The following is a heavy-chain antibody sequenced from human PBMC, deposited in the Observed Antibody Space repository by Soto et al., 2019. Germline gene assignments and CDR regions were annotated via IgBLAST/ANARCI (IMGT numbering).Heavy chain of an antibody. Sequence: SETLSLTCTVSGASISNSRYYWAWVRQFPGKGLEWLGTIYYSGSTYNNPSLESRVSISVDTSMNLFSLTLSSVTAADTAIYYCARHSRGFYRYPLDSWGQGSLVTVSS. J-gene: IGHJ4*02. CDR3: ARHSRGFYRYPLDS. CDR1: GASISNSRYY. D-gene: IGHD1-26*01. V-gene: IGHV4-39*01. CDR2: IYYSGST.